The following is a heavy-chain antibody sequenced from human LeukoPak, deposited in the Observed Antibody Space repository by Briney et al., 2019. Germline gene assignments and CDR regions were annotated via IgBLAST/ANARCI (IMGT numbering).Heavy chain of an antibody. V-gene: IGHV1-2*02. Sequence: GASVKVSCKASGYTFTGYYMHWVRQAPGQGLEWMGWINPNSGGTNYAQKFQGMVTMTRDTSISTAYMELSRLRSDDPAVYYCAREDISSGWYFGGQGTLVTVSS. CDR3: AREDISSGWYF. CDR1: GYTFTGYY. J-gene: IGHJ4*02. CDR2: INPNSGGT. D-gene: IGHD6-19*01.